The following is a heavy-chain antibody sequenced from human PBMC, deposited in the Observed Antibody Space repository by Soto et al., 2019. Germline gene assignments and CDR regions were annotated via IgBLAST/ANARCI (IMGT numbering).Heavy chain of an antibody. Sequence: SETLSLTCTVSGGSFNGYSWNWIRQPPGKGLESIGYIFSSGTTKYNPSLKSRLIISIDTSKNQFSLKLSSLTAADTAVYYCARGASSTIAAPDYWGQGTLVTVSS. D-gene: IGHD6-6*01. CDR2: IFSSGTT. V-gene: IGHV4-59*01. CDR1: GGSFNGYS. J-gene: IGHJ4*02. CDR3: ARGASSTIAAPDY.